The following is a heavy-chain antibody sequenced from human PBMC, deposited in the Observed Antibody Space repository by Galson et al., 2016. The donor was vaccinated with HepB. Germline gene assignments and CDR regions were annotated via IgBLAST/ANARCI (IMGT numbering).Heavy chain of an antibody. CDR3: ARVGDYDTSAYFRY. Sequence: SVKVSCKASGGTFNSYAISWVRQAPGQGLEWMGGIIPIFGTADYAQKFQGRVTITADESTSTAYMELSSLRSEDTAVYYCARVGDYDTSAYFRYWGQGTLVTVSS. CDR1: GGTFNSYA. CDR2: IIPIFGTA. J-gene: IGHJ4*02. D-gene: IGHD3-22*01. V-gene: IGHV1-69*13.